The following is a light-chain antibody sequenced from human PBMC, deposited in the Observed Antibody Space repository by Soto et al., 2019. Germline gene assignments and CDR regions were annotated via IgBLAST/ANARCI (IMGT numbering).Light chain of an antibody. CDR3: QQRSNWPRT. J-gene: IGKJ1*01. CDR1: QSVSSY. CDR2: DAS. Sequence: EIVLTQSPATLSLSPGERATLSCRASQSVSSYLAWYQQKPGQAPSLLIYDASNRATGIPARFSGSGSGTDLTRTISSLEPEDFAVNYCQQRSNWPRTFGQGTKVEIK. V-gene: IGKV3-11*01.